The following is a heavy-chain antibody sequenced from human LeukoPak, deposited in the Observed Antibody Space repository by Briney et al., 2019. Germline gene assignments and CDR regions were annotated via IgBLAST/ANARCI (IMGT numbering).Heavy chain of an antibody. D-gene: IGHD5-18*01. Sequence: GRSLRLSCAASGFTFSSYAMHWVRQAPGKGLEWVAVISYDGSNKYYADSVKGRFTISRDNSKNTLYLQMNSLRAEDTAVYYCARAGGRYSPVMDYWGQGTLVTVSS. J-gene: IGHJ4*02. CDR1: GFTFSSYA. CDR3: ARAGGRYSPVMDY. V-gene: IGHV3-30-3*01. CDR2: ISYDGSNK.